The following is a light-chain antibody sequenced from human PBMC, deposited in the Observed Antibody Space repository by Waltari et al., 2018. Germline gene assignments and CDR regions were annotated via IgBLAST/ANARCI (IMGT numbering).Light chain of an antibody. CDR1: QNITSW. V-gene: IGKV1-5*01. J-gene: IGKJ1*01. CDR3: QQYETYSGT. CDR2: AES. Sequence: DIQMTQSPSTLSASAGDRVTITCRASQNITSWLAWYQQKPGKAPKLLIHAESSLQSGVPSRFSGGGSGTEFTLTISNLQPDDVATYYCQQYETYSGTFGQGTKVEIK.